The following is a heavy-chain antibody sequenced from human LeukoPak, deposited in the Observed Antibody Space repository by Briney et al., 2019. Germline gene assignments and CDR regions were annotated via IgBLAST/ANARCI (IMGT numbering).Heavy chain of an antibody. D-gene: IGHD5-24*01. J-gene: IGHJ3*02. V-gene: IGHV4-61*02. CDR1: GGSISSGSYY. Sequence: SETLSLTCTVSGGSISSGSYYWSWIRQPAGKGLEWIGRIYTSGSTNYNPSLESRVTISVDTSENQFSLKLSSVTAAETAVYYCARERRDGYSAEGGDAFDIWGQGTMVTVSS. CDR3: ARERRDGYSAEGGDAFDI. CDR2: IYTSGST.